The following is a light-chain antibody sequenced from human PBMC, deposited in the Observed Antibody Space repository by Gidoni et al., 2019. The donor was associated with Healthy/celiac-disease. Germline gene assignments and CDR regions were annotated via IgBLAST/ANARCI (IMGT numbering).Light chain of an antibody. J-gene: IGLJ2*01. CDR1: SGSIASND. Sequence: NFMLTQPHSVSESPGKTVTISCTRSSGSIASNDVQWYQQRPGSAPTTVSYEDNQRPSGVPDRFSGSIDSSSNSAALTISGLKTEDEADYYCQSYDSSNVVFGGGTKLTVL. CDR3: QSYDSSNVV. V-gene: IGLV6-57*04. CDR2: EDN.